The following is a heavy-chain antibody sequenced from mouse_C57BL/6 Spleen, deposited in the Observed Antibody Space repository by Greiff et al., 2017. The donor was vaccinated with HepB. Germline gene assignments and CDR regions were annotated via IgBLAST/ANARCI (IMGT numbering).Heavy chain of an antibody. Sequence: EVKVVESGGGLVKPGGSLKLSCAASGFTFSDYGMHWVRQAPEKGLEWVAYISSGSSTIYYADTVKGRFTISRDNAKNTLFLQMTSLRSEDTAMYYCARTYARRDYYAMDYWGQGTSVTVSS. V-gene: IGHV5-17*01. D-gene: IGHD1-1*01. CDR3: ARTYARRDYYAMDY. CDR2: ISSGSSTI. J-gene: IGHJ4*01. CDR1: GFTFSDYG.